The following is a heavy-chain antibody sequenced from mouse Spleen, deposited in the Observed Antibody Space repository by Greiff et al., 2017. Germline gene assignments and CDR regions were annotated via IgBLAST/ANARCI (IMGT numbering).Heavy chain of an antibody. Sequence: EVQRVESGAELVRSGASVKLSCAASGFNIKDYYLYWIKQRPEQGLEWIGWIDPDNGDTKYAPKFQAKATMTADTSSNTAYLQLSSLTSEDTAVYYCDAVYGNYVGIRMDYWGQGTSVTVSS. J-gene: IGHJ4*01. D-gene: IGHD2-1*01. CDR2: IDPDNGDT. V-gene: IGHV14-4*02. CDR3: DAVYGNYVGIRMDY. CDR1: GFNIKDYY.